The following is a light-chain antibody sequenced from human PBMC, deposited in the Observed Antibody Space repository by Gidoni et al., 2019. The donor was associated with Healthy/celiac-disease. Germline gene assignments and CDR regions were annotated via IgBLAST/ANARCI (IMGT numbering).Light chain of an antibody. CDR2: KDS. J-gene: IGLJ2*01. CDR1: VLAKKY. V-gene: IGLV3-27*01. CDR3: YSAADNNEV. Sequence: SYELTQPSSVSVSPGQTARITCSGDVLAKKYARWFQQKPGQAPVLVIYKDSERPSGTPERFSGSSSGTTVTLTISGAQVEDEADYYCYSAADNNEVFGGGTKLTVL.